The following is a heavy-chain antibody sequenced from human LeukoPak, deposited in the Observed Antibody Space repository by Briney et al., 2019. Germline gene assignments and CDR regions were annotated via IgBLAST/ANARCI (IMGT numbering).Heavy chain of an antibody. V-gene: IGHV1-2*02. J-gene: IGHJ5*02. CDR3: ARPRLDIVAFDP. CDR1: GYTFTGYY. CDR2: INPNSGGT. D-gene: IGHD2-15*01. Sequence: ASVKVSCKASGYTFTGYYMHWVRHAPGQGLEWMGWINPNSGGTNYAQKFQGRVTMTRDTSISTAYMELSRLRSDDTAVYYCARPRLDIVAFDPWGQGTLVTVSS.